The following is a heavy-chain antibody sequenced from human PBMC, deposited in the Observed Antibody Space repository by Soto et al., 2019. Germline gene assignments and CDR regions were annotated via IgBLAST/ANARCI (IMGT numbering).Heavy chain of an antibody. V-gene: IGHV3-7*05. D-gene: IGHD3-10*01. CDR2: IKEDGTEK. J-gene: IGHJ4*02. CDR3: ARAGSENEY. Sequence: EVQLVESGGGLVQPGGSLRLSCAVSGFTFTTYWMTWVRQAPGKGLEWVDNIKEDGTEKNYLDSVGGRFSISRDNAKNSLFLQMNSLRAEDSAIYYCARAGSENEYWGQGTLVTVSS. CDR1: GFTFTTYW.